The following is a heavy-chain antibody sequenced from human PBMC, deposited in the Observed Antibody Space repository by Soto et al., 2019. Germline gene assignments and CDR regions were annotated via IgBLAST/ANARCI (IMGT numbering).Heavy chain of an antibody. Sequence: SETLSLTCTVSGGSISSYYWSWIRQPPGKGLEWIGYIYYSGSTNYNPSLKSRVTISVATSKNQFSLKLSSVTAADTAVYYCASYDILTGYYFDYWGQGTLVTVSS. D-gene: IGHD3-9*01. V-gene: IGHV4-59*08. CDR2: IYYSGST. CDR1: GGSISSYY. CDR3: ASYDILTGYYFDY. J-gene: IGHJ4*02.